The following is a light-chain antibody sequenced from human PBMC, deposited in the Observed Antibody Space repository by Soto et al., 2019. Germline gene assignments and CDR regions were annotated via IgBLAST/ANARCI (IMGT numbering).Light chain of an antibody. CDR1: PGFRNC. V-gene: IGKV3-11*01. Sequence: IAVTQSPATLSLSPGESATISCSASPGFRNCFAWFQQTPGQAPRLLMYDASNRATGIPARFSGSGSGTDFTLTICSLEPEDFAVYYCQQRGDWPLTFGGGTMVAI. J-gene: IGKJ4*01. CDR3: QQRGDWPLT. CDR2: DAS.